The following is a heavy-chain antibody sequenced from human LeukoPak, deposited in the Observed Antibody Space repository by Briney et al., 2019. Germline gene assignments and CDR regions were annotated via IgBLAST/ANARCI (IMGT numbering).Heavy chain of an antibody. CDR2: IYWDDDK. CDR3: AHSSYYYDSSGYYS. J-gene: IGHJ4*02. V-gene: IGHV2-5*02. D-gene: IGHD3-22*01. CDR1: GFSLSTSRVG. Sequence: ESGPTLVKPTQTLTLTCTFSGFSLSTSRVGVGWIRQHPGKALEWLALIYWDDDKRYSPSLKSRLTITKDTSKNQVVLTMTNMDPVDTATYYCAHSSYYYDSSGYYSWGQGTLVTVSS.